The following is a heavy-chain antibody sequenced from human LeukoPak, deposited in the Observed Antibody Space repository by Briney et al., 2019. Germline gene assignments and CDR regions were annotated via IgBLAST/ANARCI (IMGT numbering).Heavy chain of an antibody. D-gene: IGHD1-26*01. J-gene: IGHJ3*02. V-gene: IGHV4-59*08. Sequence: SETLSLTCTVSGGSIGSYFWSWVRQPPGKGLEWIGYNSGSTKYNPSLKSRVTISVDTSKNQLSLKLSSVTAADTAVYYCARGRGYGGNYLRAFDIWGQGTMVSVSS. CDR2: NSGST. CDR3: ARGRGYGGNYLRAFDI. CDR1: GGSIGSYF.